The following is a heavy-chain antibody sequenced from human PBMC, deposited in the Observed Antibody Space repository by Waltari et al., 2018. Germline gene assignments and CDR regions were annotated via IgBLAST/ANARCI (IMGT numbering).Heavy chain of an antibody. CDR1: GSTCRSYA. CDR2: ISSNGGST. V-gene: IGHV3-64*01. Sequence: EVQLVEAGGGLVQPGGSLRLSCAASGSTCRSYAMHWVRQAQGKGLEYVSAISSNGGSTYYATSVKGRFTISRDNSKNTLYLQMGSLRAEDIAVYYCARDIGRGSYDYWGQGTLGTVSS. D-gene: IGHD6-6*01. CDR3: ARDIGRGSYDY. J-gene: IGHJ4*02.